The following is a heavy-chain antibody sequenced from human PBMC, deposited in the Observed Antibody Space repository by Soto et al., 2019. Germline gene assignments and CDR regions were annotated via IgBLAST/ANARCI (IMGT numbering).Heavy chain of an antibody. J-gene: IGHJ4*02. CDR3: AKDKGNWNIPFDF. Sequence: GGSLRLSCAASGFTFSTYAMSWVRQAPGKGLEWVSYISGSGGGTYYADSVKGRFTISRDNSKNTLYLQMNSLRVEDTAVYYCAKDKGNWNIPFDFWGQGTLVTV. CDR1: GFTFSTYA. D-gene: IGHD1-1*01. V-gene: IGHV3-23*01. CDR2: ISGSGGGT.